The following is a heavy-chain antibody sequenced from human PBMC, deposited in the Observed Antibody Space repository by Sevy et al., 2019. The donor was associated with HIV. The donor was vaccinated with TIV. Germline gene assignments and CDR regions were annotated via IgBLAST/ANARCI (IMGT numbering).Heavy chain of an antibody. CDR3: ARLLGAIVPGSAFDI. V-gene: IGHV5-51*01. D-gene: IGHD2-2*01. J-gene: IGHJ3*02. CDR2: IYPGDSDT. Sequence: GESLKISCKGSGYSFTSYWIGWVRQMPGKGLEWMGIIYPGDSDTRYSPSFQGQVTISADKSISTAYLQWSSLKASDTAMYYCARLLGAIVPGSAFDIWGQGTMVTVSS. CDR1: GYSFTSYW.